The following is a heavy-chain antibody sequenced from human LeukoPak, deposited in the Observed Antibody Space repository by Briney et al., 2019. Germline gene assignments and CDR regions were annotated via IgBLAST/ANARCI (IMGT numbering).Heavy chain of an antibody. Sequence: GESLKISCKGSGSRFTSYWIGWVRQMPGKGLEWMGIIYPGDSDTRYSPSFQGQVTISADRSISTAYLQWSSLKASDTAMYYCARLGEQLWLARFDPWGQGTLVTVSS. D-gene: IGHD5-18*01. J-gene: IGHJ5*02. CDR1: GSRFTSYW. CDR3: ARLGEQLWLARFDP. V-gene: IGHV5-51*01. CDR2: IYPGDSDT.